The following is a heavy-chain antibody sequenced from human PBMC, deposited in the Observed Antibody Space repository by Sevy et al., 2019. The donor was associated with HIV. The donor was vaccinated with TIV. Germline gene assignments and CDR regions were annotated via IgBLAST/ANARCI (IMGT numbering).Heavy chain of an antibody. CDR1: GGSISSLY. CDR2: IYYNGHI. Sequence: SETLSLTCTVSGGSISSLYWNWIRQPPGKGLEWIANIYYNGHINHNPSLMSRVTLSLDTSKNQFSLRLSSVTAADTAMYYCAGENAWGRGYSWGQGTLVTVSS. V-gene: IGHV4-59*08. CDR3: AGENAWGRGYS. D-gene: IGHD1-26*01. J-gene: IGHJ4*02.